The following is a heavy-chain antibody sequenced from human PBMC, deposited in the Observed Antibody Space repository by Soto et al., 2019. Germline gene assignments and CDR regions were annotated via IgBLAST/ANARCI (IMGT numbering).Heavy chain of an antibody. Sequence: SETLSLTCAVYGGSFSGYYWSWIRQPPGKGLEWIGEINHSGSTNYNPSLKSRVTISVDTSKNQFSLKLSSVTAADTAVYYCARASIEGYDFWSGYYPYYFDYWGQGTLVTVSS. V-gene: IGHV4-34*01. CDR1: GGSFSGYY. D-gene: IGHD3-3*01. CDR2: INHSGST. J-gene: IGHJ4*02. CDR3: ARASIEGYDFWSGYYPYYFDY.